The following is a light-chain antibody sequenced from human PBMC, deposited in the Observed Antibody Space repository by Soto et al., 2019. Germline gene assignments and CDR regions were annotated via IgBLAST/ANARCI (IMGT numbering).Light chain of an antibody. Sequence: IVMTQSPVTMSVSPGERATLSCRASQSISTNLAWYQQKPGQAPRLLIYGASTRATGIPARFSGGGSGTEFTLTISSLQSEDFAVYYCQHYNNWPPWTFGHGTKVETK. V-gene: IGKV3-15*01. CDR2: GAS. CDR1: QSISTN. J-gene: IGKJ1*01. CDR3: QHYNNWPPWT.